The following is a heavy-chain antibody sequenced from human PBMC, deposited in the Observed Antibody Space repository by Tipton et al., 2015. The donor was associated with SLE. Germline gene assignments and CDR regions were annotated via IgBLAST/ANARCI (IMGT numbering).Heavy chain of an antibody. D-gene: IGHD5-24*01. CDR3: ASTGVNYRRRAFDI. Sequence: TLSLTCTVSGGSISSSSYFWGWIRQPPGKGLEWIGSIYYSGSTYYKSSLKSRVTISADTSKNQCSLKLSTVTAADTAVYYCASTGVNYRRRAFDIWGQGTMVTVSS. J-gene: IGHJ3*02. V-gene: IGHV4-39*07. CDR1: GGSISSSSYF. CDR2: IYYSGST.